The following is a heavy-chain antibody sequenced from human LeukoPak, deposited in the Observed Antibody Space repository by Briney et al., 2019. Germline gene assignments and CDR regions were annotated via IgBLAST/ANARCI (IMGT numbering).Heavy chain of an antibody. CDR2: ISGSGGST. J-gene: IGHJ4*02. D-gene: IGHD2-2*01. Sequence: GGSLRLSCAASGFTFSSYAISWVRQAPGKGLEWVSAISGSGGSTYYADSVKGRFTISRDNSKNTLYLQMNSLRAEDTAVYYCAKTFGYQLGKFDYWGQGTLVTVSS. V-gene: IGHV3-23*01. CDR3: AKTFGYQLGKFDY. CDR1: GFTFSSYA.